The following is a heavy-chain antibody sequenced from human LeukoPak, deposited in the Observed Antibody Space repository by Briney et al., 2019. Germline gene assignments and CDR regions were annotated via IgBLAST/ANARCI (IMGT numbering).Heavy chain of an antibody. CDR1: GDSISSGNYY. J-gene: IGHJ5*02. Sequence: VSGDSISSGNYYWSWIRQPAGMRLEWIGRIYTSGSTLYNPSLKSRVTISVDTSKNQFSLKLSSVTAADTAVYYCARPKGWFDPWGQGTLVTVSS. V-gene: IGHV4-61*02. CDR3: ARPKGWFDP. CDR2: IYTSGST.